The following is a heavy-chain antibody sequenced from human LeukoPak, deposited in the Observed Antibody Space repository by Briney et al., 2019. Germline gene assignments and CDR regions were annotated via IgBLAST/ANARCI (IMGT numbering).Heavy chain of an antibody. Sequence: PGRSLRLSCAASGFTFDNYAIHWVRQASGKGLEWVSGISWNSGSIDYADSVKGRFTISRDNAKNSLYLQMNSLRTEDTALYYCASDPTFTMREPYFDYWGQGTLVTVSS. J-gene: IGHJ4*02. D-gene: IGHD3-10*01. CDR2: ISWNSGSI. CDR1: GFTFDNYA. CDR3: ASDPTFTMREPYFDY. V-gene: IGHV3-9*01.